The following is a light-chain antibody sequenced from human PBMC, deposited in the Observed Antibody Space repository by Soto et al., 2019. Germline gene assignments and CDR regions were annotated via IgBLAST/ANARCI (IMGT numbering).Light chain of an antibody. V-gene: IGLV2-14*01. Sequence: QSALTQPASVSGSPGQSITISCTGTSSDIGTYNFVSWYQQHPGKVPKLIIYEVSSRPSGVSDRFSGSKSGNTASLTISGLQAEDEADYYCQSYDSSLSGSVFGGGTQLTVL. CDR1: SSDIGTYNF. J-gene: IGLJ3*02. CDR3: QSYDSSLSGSV. CDR2: EVS.